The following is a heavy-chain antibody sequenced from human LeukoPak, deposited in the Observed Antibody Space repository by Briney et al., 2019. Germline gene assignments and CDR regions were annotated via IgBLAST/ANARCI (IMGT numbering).Heavy chain of an antibody. V-gene: IGHV4-31*03. J-gene: IGHJ4*02. CDR2: IYYSGST. CDR3: ARVFPIAAAGYFDY. Sequence: PSETLSLTCTVSGGSISSGGYYWSWIRQHPGKGLEWIGYIYYSGSTYYNPSLKSRVTISVDTSKNQFSLKLSSVTAADTAVYYCARVFPIAAAGYFDYWGQGTLVTVSP. D-gene: IGHD6-13*01. CDR1: GGSISSGGYY.